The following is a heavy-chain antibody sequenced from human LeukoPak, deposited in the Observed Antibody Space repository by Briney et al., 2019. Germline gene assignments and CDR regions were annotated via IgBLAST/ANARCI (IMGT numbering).Heavy chain of an antibody. V-gene: IGHV1-3*01. D-gene: IGHD2-2*01. CDR3: ARDPVLYCSSTSCYFDY. CDR2: INAGNGNT. J-gene: IGHJ4*02. CDR1: GYTFTSYA. Sequence: ASVKVSCKASGYTFTSYAMHWVRQAPGQRLEWMGWINAGNGNTKYSQKFQGRVTITRDTSASTAYMELSSLRSDDTAVYYCARDPVLYCSSTSCYFDYWGQGTLVTVSS.